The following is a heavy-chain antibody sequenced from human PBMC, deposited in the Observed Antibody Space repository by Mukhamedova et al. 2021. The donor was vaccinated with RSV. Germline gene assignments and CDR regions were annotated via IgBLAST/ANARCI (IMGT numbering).Heavy chain of an antibody. Sequence: SWIRQPPGKGLEWIGYIYYSGSTNYNPSLKSRVTISVDTSKNQFSLKLSSVTAADTAVYYCVNSMTTVTPFDYWGQGTLVTVSS. J-gene: IGHJ4*02. V-gene: IGHV4-59*01. CDR2: IYYSGST. D-gene: IGHD4-11*01. CDR3: VNSMTTVTPFDY.